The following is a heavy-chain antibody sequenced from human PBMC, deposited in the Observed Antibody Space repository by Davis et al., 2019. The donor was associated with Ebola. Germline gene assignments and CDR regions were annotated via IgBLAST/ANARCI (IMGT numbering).Heavy chain of an antibody. J-gene: IGHJ3*02. V-gene: IGHV4-34*01. CDR2: INHSGST. D-gene: IGHD1-14*01. Sequence: SETLSLTCAVYGGSFSGYYWSWIRQPPGKGLEWIGEINHSGSTNYNPSLKSRVTISVDTSKNQFSLKLSSVTAADTAVYYCARHAEGTDAFDIWGQGTMVTVSS. CDR3: ARHAEGTDAFDI. CDR1: GGSFSGYY.